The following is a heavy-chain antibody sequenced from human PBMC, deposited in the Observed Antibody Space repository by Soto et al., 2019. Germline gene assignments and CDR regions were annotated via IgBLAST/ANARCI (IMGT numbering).Heavy chain of an antibody. CDR1: QYTFTNFY. CDR2: INNGVGT. V-gene: IGHV1-2*02. Sequence: QVQLVQSGAEVAKPGASVKVSCKASQYTFTNFYLHWVRQAPGQRPEWMGWINNGVGTIYAQKFQGRLTMTRDTSITTAYMELSRLSSDDTAFYYCATSSDWSPLLDYWGQGTLVTVSS. D-gene: IGHD6-19*01. J-gene: IGHJ4*02. CDR3: ATSSDWSPLLDY.